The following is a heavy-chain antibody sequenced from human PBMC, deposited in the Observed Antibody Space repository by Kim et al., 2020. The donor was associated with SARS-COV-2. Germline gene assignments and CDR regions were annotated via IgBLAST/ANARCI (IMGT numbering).Heavy chain of an antibody. J-gene: IGHJ4*02. CDR2: TRNKANSYTT. Sequence: GGSLRLSCAASVFTFSDHYMDWVRQAPGKGLEWVGRTRNKANSYTTEYAASVKGRFTISRDDSKNSLYLQMNSLKTEDTAVYYCTRRVGDYGNFDYWGQGTLVTVSS. CDR1: VFTFSDHY. V-gene: IGHV3-72*01. D-gene: IGHD4-17*01. CDR3: TRRVGDYGNFDY.